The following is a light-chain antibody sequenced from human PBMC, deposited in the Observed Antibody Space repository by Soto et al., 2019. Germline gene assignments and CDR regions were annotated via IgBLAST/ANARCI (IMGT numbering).Light chain of an antibody. Sequence: EVVLTQSPGTLSLSPGERATLSCRASQSVRTSDVTWYQHQPGQAPRLLIYGAFNRSTDIPGRFSSSGSGTVFTLTISRLEAEEFAVYYCQHCGNSLYTFGQGTRL. CDR3: QHCGNSLYT. V-gene: IGKV3-20*01. CDR1: QSVRTSD. CDR2: GAF. J-gene: IGKJ2*01.